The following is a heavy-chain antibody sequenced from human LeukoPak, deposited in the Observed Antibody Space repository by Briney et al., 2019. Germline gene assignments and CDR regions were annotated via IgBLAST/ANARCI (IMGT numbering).Heavy chain of an antibody. V-gene: IGHV3-23*01. CDR3: AKRAVTTFSSGFHY. Sequence: PGGSLRLSCAASGFTFGSYAMTWVRQAPGKGLKWVSVISGIGVATYYADSVKGRFTISRDNSKNTLYLQMNSLRAEDTAVYYCAKRAVTTFSSGFHYWGQGTLVTVSS. CDR2: ISGIGVAT. D-gene: IGHD2/OR15-2a*01. J-gene: IGHJ4*02. CDR1: GFTFGSYA.